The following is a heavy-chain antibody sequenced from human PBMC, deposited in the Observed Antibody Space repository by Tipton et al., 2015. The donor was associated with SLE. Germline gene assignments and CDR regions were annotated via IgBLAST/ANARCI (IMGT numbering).Heavy chain of an antibody. J-gene: IGHJ4*02. D-gene: IGHD6-13*01. Sequence: SLRLSCAASGFTFSSYAMSWVRQAPGKGLEWVSAISGSGGSTYYADSGKGRFTISRDNSKNTLYLQMNSLRAEDMAVYYCAEDVIAAAGPWYFDYWGQGTLVTVYS. V-gene: IGHV3-23*01. CDR3: AEDVIAAAGPWYFDY. CDR2: ISGSGGST. CDR1: GFTFSSYA.